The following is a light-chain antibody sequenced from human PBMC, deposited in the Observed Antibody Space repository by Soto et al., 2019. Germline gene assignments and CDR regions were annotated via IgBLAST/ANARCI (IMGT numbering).Light chain of an antibody. Sequence: QSVLTQPASVSGSPGQSITISCTGTSSDVGGYNYVSWYQQHPGNAPKLMIYDVSNPPSGLSNRFSGSQSGNTASRTISRLQAEEEADYYCSSYTSSSTRVFGGGTKVTVL. CDR2: DVS. CDR3: SSYTSSSTRV. CDR1: SSDVGGYNY. V-gene: IGLV2-14*01. J-gene: IGLJ2*01.